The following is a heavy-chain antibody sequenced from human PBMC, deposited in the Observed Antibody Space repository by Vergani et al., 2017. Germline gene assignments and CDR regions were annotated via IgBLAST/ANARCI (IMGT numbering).Heavy chain of an antibody. CDR1: GFTFSSYS. CDR2: ISSSSSYI. D-gene: IGHD3-22*01. J-gene: IGHJ3*02. Sequence: EVQLVESGGGLVKPGGSLRLSCAASGFTFSSYSMNWVRQAPGKGLEWVSSISSSSSYIYYADSVKGRFTISRDNAKNSLYLQMNSLRAEDTAVYYCARDGYDSSGLDAFDIWGQGTMVTVSS. V-gene: IGHV3-21*01. CDR3: ARDGYDSSGLDAFDI.